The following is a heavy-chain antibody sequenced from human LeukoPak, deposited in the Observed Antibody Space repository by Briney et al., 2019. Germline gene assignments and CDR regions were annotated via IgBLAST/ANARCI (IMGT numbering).Heavy chain of an antibody. CDR2: IKQDGSKK. J-gene: IGHJ4*02. CDR1: GFPFSSSW. CDR3: TRVGYIDEGIDY. D-gene: IGHD5-24*01. Sequence: PGGSLRLSCVASGFPFSSSWMTWVRQAPGKGLEWVANIKQDGSKKSYVDSVKGRFTISRDNAKNSLYLQMNSLRAEDTAIYYCTRVGYIDEGIDYWGQGTLVTVSS. V-gene: IGHV3-7*04.